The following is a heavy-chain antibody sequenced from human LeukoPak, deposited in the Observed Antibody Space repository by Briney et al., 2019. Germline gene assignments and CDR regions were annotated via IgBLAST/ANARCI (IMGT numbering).Heavy chain of an antibody. J-gene: IGHJ6*03. V-gene: IGHV3-9*01. CDR3: AKQHYYYYMDV. CDR2: ISWNSGSI. Sequence: GGSLRLSCAASGFTFDDYAMHWVRQAPGKGLEWVSGISWNSGSIGYADSVKGRFTISRDNAKNSLYLQMNSLRAEDTALYYCAKQHYYYYMDVWGKGTTVTVSS. CDR1: GFTFDDYA.